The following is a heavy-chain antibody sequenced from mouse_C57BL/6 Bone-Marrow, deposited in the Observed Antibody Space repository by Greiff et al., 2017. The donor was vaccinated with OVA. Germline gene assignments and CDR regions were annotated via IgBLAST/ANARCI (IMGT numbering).Heavy chain of an antibody. CDR3: ARRGYYGSSYGSDY. CDR1: GFTFSSYG. D-gene: IGHD1-1*01. V-gene: IGHV5-6*01. CDR2: ISSGGSYT. J-gene: IGHJ2*01. Sequence: VQLKQSGGDLVKPGGSLKLSCAASGFTFSSYGMSWVRQTPDKRLEWVATISSGGSYTYYPDSVKGRFTISRDNAKNTLYLQMSSLKSEDTAMYYCARRGYYGSSYGSDYWGQGTTLTVSS.